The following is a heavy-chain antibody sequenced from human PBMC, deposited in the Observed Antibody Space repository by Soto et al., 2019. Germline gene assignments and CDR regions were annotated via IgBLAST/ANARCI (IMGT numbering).Heavy chain of an antibody. V-gene: IGHV1-69*02. Sequence: GASVKVSCKASGGTFSSYTISWVRQAPGQGLEWMGRIIPILGIANYAQKLQDRATLTTDTSTSTAYMELRSLRSDDTAVYYCIKDDCSGDTCYLGHWGQGTLVTVSS. CDR3: IKDDCSGDTCYLGH. CDR2: IIPILGIA. J-gene: IGHJ4*02. CDR1: GGTFSSYT. D-gene: IGHD2-15*01.